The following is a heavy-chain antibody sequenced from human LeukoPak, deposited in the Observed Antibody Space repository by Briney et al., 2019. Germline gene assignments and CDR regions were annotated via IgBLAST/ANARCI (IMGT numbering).Heavy chain of an antibody. V-gene: IGHV3-53*01. J-gene: IGHJ4*02. CDR1: DFTVSSNS. Sequence: PGGSLRLSCAASDFTVSSNSMSLVRQAPGTGLEWVSVTYSSGSTHYADSVKGRFTISRDSSKNTLYLQMNSLRAEDTAVYYCATESYGGAWGQGTLVTVSS. CDR2: TYSSGST. D-gene: IGHD1-26*01. CDR3: ATESYGGA.